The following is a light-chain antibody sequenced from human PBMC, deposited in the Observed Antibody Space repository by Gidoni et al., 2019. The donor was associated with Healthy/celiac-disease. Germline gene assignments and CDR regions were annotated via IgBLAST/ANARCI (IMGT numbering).Light chain of an antibody. Sequence: EIVTTQSLATLCVYPGERATLPCRASQSVSSYLAWYQQKPGQAPRLLIYGASTMATGVPARFSGSGSGTEFTLTISSLQSEDFAVYYCQQYNNYPPFTFGQGTQLEIK. CDR1: QSVSSY. V-gene: IGKV3-15*01. CDR3: QQYNNYPPFT. J-gene: IGKJ5*01. CDR2: GAS.